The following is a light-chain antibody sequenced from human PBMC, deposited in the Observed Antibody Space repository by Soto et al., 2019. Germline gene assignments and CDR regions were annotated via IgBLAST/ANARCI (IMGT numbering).Light chain of an antibody. Sequence: EIVLTQSPATLSSFPGDRVTLSCRASQYINTRLAWYQHRPGQAPRLLIYQTSLRAAGIPARFSASGSGTDFTLTISDVQPEDFALYYCHQRQSWPPDKYTFGQGTKLEI. V-gene: IGKV3-11*01. CDR3: HQRQSWPPDKYT. J-gene: IGKJ2*01. CDR1: QYINTR. CDR2: QTS.